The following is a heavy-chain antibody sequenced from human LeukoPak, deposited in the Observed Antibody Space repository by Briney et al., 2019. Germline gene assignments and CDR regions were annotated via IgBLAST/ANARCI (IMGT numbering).Heavy chain of an antibody. J-gene: IGHJ4*02. CDR2: FYYTGST. V-gene: IGHV4-59*13. D-gene: IGHD1-26*01. Sequence: SETLSLTCTVSGVSISPYSWTWIRQPPGQGLEWVGYFYYTGSTNSHPSLKSRVTISVDTSKNQFSLKLRSVTAADTAVYYCARGRSVNYYDGDFDYWGRGTLVTVSS. CDR3: ARGRSVNYYDGDFDY. CDR1: GVSISPYS.